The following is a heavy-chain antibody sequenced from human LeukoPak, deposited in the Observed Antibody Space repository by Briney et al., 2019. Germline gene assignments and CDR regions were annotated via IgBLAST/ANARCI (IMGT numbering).Heavy chain of an antibody. V-gene: IGHV4-4*07. J-gene: IGHJ4*02. Sequence: SETLSLTCTVSSGSVTSYYWNWIRQPAGKGLEWVGRIYNSGNTWYNPSLRSRVSMSIDTSKNQFSLSLASVTAADAAVYYCARDIGNYYGSVYHYYFDFWGQGIVVSVSS. CDR3: ARDIGNYYGSVYHYYFDF. D-gene: IGHD3-10*01. CDR2: IYNSGNT. CDR1: SGSVTSYY.